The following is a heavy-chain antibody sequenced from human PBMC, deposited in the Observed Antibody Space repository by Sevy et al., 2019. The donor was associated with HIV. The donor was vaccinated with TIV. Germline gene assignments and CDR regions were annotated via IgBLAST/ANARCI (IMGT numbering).Heavy chain of an antibody. V-gene: IGHV4-39*01. J-gene: IGHJ6*02. CDR2: IYYNGHT. CDR3: ARSGAGHGYYYGLDV. CDR1: GGSIVSSSYY. D-gene: IGHD6-13*01. Sequence: SETLSLTCSVSGGSIVSSSYYWNWIRQPPGKGLEWIGSIYYNGHTYYNPSLKSRLTISIDTSKNQFYLTLSSVTAADTSIYYCARSGAGHGYYYGLDVWGQGATVTVSS.